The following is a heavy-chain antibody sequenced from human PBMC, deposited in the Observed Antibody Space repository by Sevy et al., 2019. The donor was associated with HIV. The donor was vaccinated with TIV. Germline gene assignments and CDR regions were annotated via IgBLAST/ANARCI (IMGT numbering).Heavy chain of an antibody. CDR2: IWDDGSDK. CDR1: GFTFSSYV. J-gene: IGHJ4*02. V-gene: IGHV3-30*04. D-gene: IGHD1-26*01. CDR3: ARDLVGATSD. Sequence: GGSLRLSCSASGFTFSSYVMHWVRQAPGKGLEWVALIWDDGSDKYYANSVKGRFTISRDNSKNSLYLQMNSLRPEDTAVYYCARDLVGATSDWGQGTLVTVSS.